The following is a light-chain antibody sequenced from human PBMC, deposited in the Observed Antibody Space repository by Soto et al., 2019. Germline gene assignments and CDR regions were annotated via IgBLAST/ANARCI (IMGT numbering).Light chain of an antibody. J-gene: IGKJ4*01. Sequence: DIQMTQSPSAMSASVGDRVTITCRASQDISSYLAWFQQKPGKVPKRLIYAASSLQSGVPARFSGSGSGTEFTLPISSLQPEDVATYYWLQHKSYPLTFGGGTKVEIK. CDR2: AAS. CDR3: LQHKSYPLT. V-gene: IGKV1-17*03. CDR1: QDISSY.